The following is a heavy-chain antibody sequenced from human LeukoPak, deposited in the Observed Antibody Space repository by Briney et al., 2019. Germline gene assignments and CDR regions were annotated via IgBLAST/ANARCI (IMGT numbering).Heavy chain of an antibody. D-gene: IGHD6-19*01. CDR1: GFTFSSYG. Sequence: GGSLRLSCAASGFTFSSYGMHWVRQAPGKGLEWVAVIWYDGSNKYYADSVKGRFTISRDNSKNTLFLEMNSLRAEDTAVYYCAKALTSGWYLDAFNIWGQGTMVTVSS. J-gene: IGHJ3*02. CDR3: AKALTSGWYLDAFNI. CDR2: IWYDGSNK. V-gene: IGHV3-30*02.